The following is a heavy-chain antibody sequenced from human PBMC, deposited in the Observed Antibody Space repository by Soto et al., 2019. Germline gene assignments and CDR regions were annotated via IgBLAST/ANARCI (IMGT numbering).Heavy chain of an antibody. Sequence: QVQLQESGPGLVKPSQTLSLTCTVSGGSISSGGYYWSWIRQHPGKGLEWIGYIYYSGSTYYNPSLKIRVTISVDTSKNQFSLKLSSVTAADTAVYYCARGGALGYCSSTSCYAFDIWGQGTMVTVSS. CDR3: ARGGALGYCSSTSCYAFDI. V-gene: IGHV4-31*03. CDR1: GGSISSGGYY. D-gene: IGHD2-2*01. CDR2: IYYSGST. J-gene: IGHJ3*02.